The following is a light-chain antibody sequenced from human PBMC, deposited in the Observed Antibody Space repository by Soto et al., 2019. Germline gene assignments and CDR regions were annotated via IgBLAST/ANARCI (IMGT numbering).Light chain of an antibody. CDR3: MSFTSSNTYV. Sequence: QSALTQPASVSGSPGQSITISCTGTSSYVGAYNFVSWYQHYPDKAPKVVIYDVANRPSGVSYRFSASKSGNTASLTISGLQAEDEADYYCMSFTSSNTYVFGTGTKVTVL. CDR1: SSYVGAYNF. CDR2: DVA. J-gene: IGLJ1*01. V-gene: IGLV2-14*03.